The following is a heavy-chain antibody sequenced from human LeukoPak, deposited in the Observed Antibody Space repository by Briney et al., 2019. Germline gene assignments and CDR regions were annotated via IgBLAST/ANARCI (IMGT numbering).Heavy chain of an antibody. J-gene: IGHJ6*02. Sequence: PSETLSLTCTVSGGSIRSSYYYWGWIRQPPGKGLEWIGSIYDSGSTYYNPSLKSRVTISVDTSKNQFSLKLNSVTAADTAVYYCARHFVVVPAATDYYYYGMDVWGQGTTVTVSS. CDR2: IYDSGST. V-gene: IGHV4-39*01. CDR3: ARHFVVVPAATDYYYYGMDV. D-gene: IGHD2-2*01. CDR1: GGSIRSSYYY.